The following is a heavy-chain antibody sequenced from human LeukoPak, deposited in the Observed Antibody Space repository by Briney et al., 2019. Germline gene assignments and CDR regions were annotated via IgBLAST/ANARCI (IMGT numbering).Heavy chain of an antibody. CDR2: IYTSGST. CDR3: ARDTSYCSSTSCHFNWFDP. V-gene: IGHV4-4*08. J-gene: IGHJ5*02. D-gene: IGHD2-2*01. Sequence: SSETLSLTCTVSGGSISSYYWSWIRQPPGKGLEWIGRIYTSGSTNYNPSLKSRVTISVDTSKNQFSLKLSSVTAADTALYYCARDTSYCSSTSCHFNWFDPWGQGTLVTVSS. CDR1: GGSISSYY.